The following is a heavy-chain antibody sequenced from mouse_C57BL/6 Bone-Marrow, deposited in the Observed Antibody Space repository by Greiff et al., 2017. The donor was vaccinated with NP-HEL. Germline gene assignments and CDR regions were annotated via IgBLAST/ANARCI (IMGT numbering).Heavy chain of an antibody. CDR1: GFTFTDYY. CDR3: ARYMERGYFDV. J-gene: IGHJ1*03. CDR2: IRNKANGYTT. Sequence: EVQVVESGGGLVQPGGSLSLSCAASGFTFTDYYMSWVRQPPGKALEWLGFIRNKANGYTTEYSASVKGRFTISRDNSQSILYLQMNALRAEDSATYYCARYMERGYFDVWGTGPTVTVSS. V-gene: IGHV7-3*01.